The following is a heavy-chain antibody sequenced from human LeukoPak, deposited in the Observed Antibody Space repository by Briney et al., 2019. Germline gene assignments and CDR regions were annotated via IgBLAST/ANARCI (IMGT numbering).Heavy chain of an antibody. CDR1: GFTFSSYG. CDR2: ISGSGGST. V-gene: IGHV3-23*01. Sequence: GGSLRLSCAASGFTFSSYGMSWVRQAPGKGLEWVSFISGSGGSTYYADSVKGRFTISRDNSRNTLYLQMNTLRAEDTAVYFCAKSPVSSCRGSFCYPFDYWGQGTRVTVSS. D-gene: IGHD2-15*01. J-gene: IGHJ4*02. CDR3: AKSPVSSCRGSFCYPFDY.